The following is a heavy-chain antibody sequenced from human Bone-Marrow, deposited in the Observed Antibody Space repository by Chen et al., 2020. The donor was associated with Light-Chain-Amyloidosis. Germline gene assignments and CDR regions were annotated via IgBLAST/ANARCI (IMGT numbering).Heavy chain of an antibody. CDR1: GFDFSSTA. J-gene: IGHJ2*01. Sequence: QVQLVESGGGVVQPGGSMTLSCAPSGFDFSSTAMHWVRQAPGKGLEWVAVIWYDGSKKYYADSVKGRFTITKDNSKNTLFLQMDRLRAEDTAVYYCARAINAITRYWYFDLWGRGTRVTVSS. CDR2: IWYDGSKK. D-gene: IGHD1-20*01. V-gene: IGHV3-33*01. CDR3: ARAINAITRYWYFDL.